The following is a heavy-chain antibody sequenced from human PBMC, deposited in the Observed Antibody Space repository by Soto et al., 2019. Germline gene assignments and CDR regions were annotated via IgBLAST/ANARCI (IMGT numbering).Heavy chain of an antibody. J-gene: IGHJ6*02. V-gene: IGHV1-45*02. D-gene: IGHD3-22*01. CDR3: ARSHDSSRIGPWGMDV. Sequence: EASVKVSCKASGYTFTYRYLHWVRQAPGQALEWMGWITPFNGNTNYAQKFQDRVTITRDRSMSTAYMELSSLRSEDTAMYYCARSHDSSRIGPWGMDVWGQGTTVTVS. CDR1: GYTFTYRY. CDR2: ITPFNGNT.